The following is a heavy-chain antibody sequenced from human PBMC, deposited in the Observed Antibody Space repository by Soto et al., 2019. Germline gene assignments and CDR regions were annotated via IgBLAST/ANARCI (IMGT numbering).Heavy chain of an antibody. Sequence: GGSLILSCAASGFTFDDYTMHWVRQAPGKGLEWVSLISWDGGSTYYADSVKGRFTISRDNSKNSLYLQMNSLRTEDTALYYCAKGRDIVVVPAAEFDYWGQGTLVTVSS. CDR3: AKGRDIVVVPAAEFDY. V-gene: IGHV3-43*01. J-gene: IGHJ4*02. D-gene: IGHD2-2*01. CDR1: GFTFDDYT. CDR2: ISWDGGST.